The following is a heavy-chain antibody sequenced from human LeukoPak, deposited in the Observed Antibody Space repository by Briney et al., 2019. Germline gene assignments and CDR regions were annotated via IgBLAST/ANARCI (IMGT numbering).Heavy chain of an antibody. J-gene: IGHJ4*02. Sequence: KASETLSLTCAVYGGSFSGYYWSWIRQPPGKGLEWIGEINHSGSTNYNPSLKSRVTISVDTSKNQFSLKLSSVTAADTAVYYCARVPDEWFGELLRYFDYWGQGTLVTVSS. CDR1: GGSFSGYY. D-gene: IGHD3-10*01. CDR2: INHSGST. V-gene: IGHV4-34*01. CDR3: ARVPDEWFGELLRYFDY.